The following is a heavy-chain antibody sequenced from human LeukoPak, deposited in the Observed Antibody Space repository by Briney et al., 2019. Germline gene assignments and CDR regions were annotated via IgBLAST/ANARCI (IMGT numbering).Heavy chain of an antibody. V-gene: IGHV4-59*01. CDR1: GGSLNNYY. J-gene: IGHJ4*02. CDR2: VYYIGNT. Sequence: PSETLSLTCTVSGGSLNNYYWTWIRQPPGKGLEWIGYVYYIGNTNYNPSLKSRVTISLDTSTNQFSLKLNSVTAADTARYYCARDLDYWGQGTLVTVSS. CDR3: ARDLDY.